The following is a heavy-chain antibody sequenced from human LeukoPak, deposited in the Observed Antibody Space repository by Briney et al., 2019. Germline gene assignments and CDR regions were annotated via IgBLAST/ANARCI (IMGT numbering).Heavy chain of an antibody. CDR3: ARNGPTFGETVY. CDR2: IYYSGST. V-gene: IGHV4-30-4*08. D-gene: IGHD3-10*01. Sequence: SETLSLTCTVSGGSISSGDYYWSWIRQPPGKDLEWIGYIYYSGSTYYNPSLKSRVTISVDTSKNQFSLKLSSVTAADTAVYYCARNGPTFGETVYWGQGTLVTVSS. CDR1: GGSISSGDYY. J-gene: IGHJ4*02.